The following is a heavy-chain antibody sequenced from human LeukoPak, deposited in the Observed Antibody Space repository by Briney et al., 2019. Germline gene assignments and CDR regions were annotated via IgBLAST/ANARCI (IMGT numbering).Heavy chain of an antibody. Sequence: GGSLRLSCAASGFTVSSNYMSWVRQAPGKGLEWVSVIYSGGSTYYADSVKGRCTISRDNSKNTLYLQMNSPRAEDTAVYCCARGAYGSGSYYNARVGYFDSWGQGTLVTVSS. CDR1: GFTVSSNY. CDR2: IYSGGST. V-gene: IGHV3-53*01. CDR3: ARGAYGSGSYYNARVGYFDS. D-gene: IGHD3-10*01. J-gene: IGHJ4*02.